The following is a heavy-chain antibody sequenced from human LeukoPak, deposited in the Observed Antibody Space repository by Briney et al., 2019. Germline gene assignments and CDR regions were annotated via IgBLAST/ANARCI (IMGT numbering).Heavy chain of an antibody. CDR1: GGSFSGYY. J-gene: IGHJ4*02. CDR3: ARGIAVAGPHYFDY. CDR2: INHSGST. Sequence: SETLSLTCAVYGGSFSGYYWSWIRQPPGKGLEWIGEINHSGSTNYNPSLKSRVTISVDTSKNQFSLKLSSVTAADTAVYYCARGIAVAGPHYFDYWAREPWSPSPQ. V-gene: IGHV4-34*01. D-gene: IGHD6-19*01.